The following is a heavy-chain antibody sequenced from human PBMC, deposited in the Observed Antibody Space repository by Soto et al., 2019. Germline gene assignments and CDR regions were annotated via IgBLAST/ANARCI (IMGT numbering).Heavy chain of an antibody. CDR3: ARVHYYDFWSGYFKPYYYYYGMDV. CDR1: GFTFSSYW. Sequence: PGGSLRLSCAASGFTFSSYWMSWVRQAPGKGLEWVANIKQDGSEKYYVESVKGRFTISRDNAKNSLYLQMNSLKAEDTAVYYCARVHYYDFWSGYFKPYYYYYGMDVWGQGTTVTVSS. V-gene: IGHV3-7*03. CDR2: IKQDGSEK. J-gene: IGHJ6*02. D-gene: IGHD3-3*01.